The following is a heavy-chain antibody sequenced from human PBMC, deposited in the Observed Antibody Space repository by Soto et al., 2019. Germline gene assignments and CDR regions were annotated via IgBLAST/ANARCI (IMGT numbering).Heavy chain of an antibody. CDR2: ISYDGSNK. CDR3: AKDLSSSSYYYYYGMDV. CDR1: GFTFSSYG. V-gene: IGHV3-30*18. D-gene: IGHD6-6*01. J-gene: IGHJ6*02. Sequence: GSLRLSCAASGFTFSSYGMHWVRQAPGKGLEWVAVISYDGSNKYYADSVKGRFTISRDNSKNTLYLQMNSLRAEDTAVYYCAKDLSSSSYYYYYGMDVWGQGTTVTVSS.